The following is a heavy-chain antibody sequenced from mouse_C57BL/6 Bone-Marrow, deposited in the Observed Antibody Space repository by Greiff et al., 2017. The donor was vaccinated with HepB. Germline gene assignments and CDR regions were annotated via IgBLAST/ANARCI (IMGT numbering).Heavy chain of an antibody. CDR1: GYTFTDYY. J-gene: IGHJ1*03. CDR3: AYYDYGWYFDV. CDR2: INPNNGGT. V-gene: IGHV1-26*01. D-gene: IGHD2-4*01. Sequence: VQLQQSGAELVRPGASVKLSCKASGYTFTDYYMNWVKQSHGKSLEWIGDINPNNGGTSYNQKFKGKATLTVDKSSSTAYMELRSLTSEDSAVYYCAYYDYGWYFDVWGTGTTVTVSS.